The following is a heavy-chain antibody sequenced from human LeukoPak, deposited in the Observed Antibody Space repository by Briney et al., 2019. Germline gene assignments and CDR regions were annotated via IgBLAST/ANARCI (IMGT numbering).Heavy chain of an antibody. CDR1: GYTFTSYA. CDR3: ARQRYCSGGSCYGWFDP. CDR2: INAGNGNT. D-gene: IGHD2-15*01. V-gene: IGHV1-3*01. Sequence: ASVKVSCKASGYTFTSYAMHWMRQAPGQRLEWMGWINAGNGNTKYSQKFQGRVTITRDTSASTAYMELSSLRSEDTAVYYCARQRYCSGGSCYGWFDPWGREPWSPSPQ. J-gene: IGHJ5*02.